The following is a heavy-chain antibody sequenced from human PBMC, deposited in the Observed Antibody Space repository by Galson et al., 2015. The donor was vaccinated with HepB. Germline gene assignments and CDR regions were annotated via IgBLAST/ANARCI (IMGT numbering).Heavy chain of an antibody. V-gene: IGHV3-66*01. CDR3: ARGLGTRFSNSWYFYDGMDV. CDR2: IFGGDST. CDR1: GFIVSSHY. D-gene: IGHD2/OR15-2a*01. Sequence: SLRLSCAASGFIVSSHYMTWVCQTPGRGLEWVSVIFGGDSTYYADSVKGRFTISRDNSKNTVYLQMNSLGAGDSALYYCARGLGTRFSNSWYFYDGMDVWGQGTTVIVSS. J-gene: IGHJ6*02.